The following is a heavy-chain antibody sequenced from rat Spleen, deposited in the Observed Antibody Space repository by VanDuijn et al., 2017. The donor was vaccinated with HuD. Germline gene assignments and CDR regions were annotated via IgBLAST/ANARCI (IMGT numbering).Heavy chain of an antibody. J-gene: IGHJ1*01. CDR2: MWSGGST. CDR1: GFSLTSYN. D-gene: IGHD5-1*01. CDR3: ARDPSWELDWYFDF. Sequence: QVQLMESGPGLVQPSETLSLTCTVSGFSLTSYNVHWVRQPPGKGLEWMGVMWSGGSTDYNSALKSRLSISRDTSKNQVFLKMNSLQSEDTTTYYCARDPSWELDWYFDFWGPGTMVTVSS. V-gene: IGHV2-45*01.